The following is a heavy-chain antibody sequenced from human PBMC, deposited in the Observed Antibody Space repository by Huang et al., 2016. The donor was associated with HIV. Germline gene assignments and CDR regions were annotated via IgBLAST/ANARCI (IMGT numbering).Heavy chain of an antibody. Sequence: QLRESGPGLVTPSETLSLTCSASGTSMTSSTFYWGWFRQPPGRGLGWIGSVYFRGNTDYNPSLKSRVTISIDTANKQYSRRLTSVTAADTAVYFCAREVRSVDTDRPDGYYYRGLDVWGQGTTVIVSS. CDR1: GTSMTSSTFY. CDR2: VYFRGNT. V-gene: IGHV4-39*02. CDR3: AREVRSVDTDRPDGYYYRGLDV. J-gene: IGHJ6*02. D-gene: IGHD2-2*03.